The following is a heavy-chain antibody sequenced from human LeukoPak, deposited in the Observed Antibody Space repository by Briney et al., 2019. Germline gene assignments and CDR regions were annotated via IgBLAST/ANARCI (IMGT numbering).Heavy chain of an antibody. CDR2: IYSSGDT. CDR1: GGSITSYY. Sequence: SETLSLTCSVSGGSITSYYWTWIRQPAGKGLEWIGRIYSSGDTNYNASLKSRVTMSVDTSKNQFSLKLSSVTAADTAVYYCAREGDTRPIPQNAFDIWGQGTMVTVSS. CDR3: AREGDTRPIPQNAFDI. D-gene: IGHD3-22*01. V-gene: IGHV4-4*07. J-gene: IGHJ3*02.